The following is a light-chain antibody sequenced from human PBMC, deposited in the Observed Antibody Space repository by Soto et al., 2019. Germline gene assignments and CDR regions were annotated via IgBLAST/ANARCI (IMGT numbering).Light chain of an antibody. CDR3: SSYTSSSTLYV. CDR2: GVS. CDR1: SSDVGGYNY. Sequence: QSALTQPASVSGSPGQSITISCTGTSSDVGGYNYVSWYQQHPGKAPKLMIYGVSHRPSGVSNRFSGSKSGNTASLTISGLQAEDEADYYCSSYTSSSTLYVFGTGTKLTVL. V-gene: IGLV2-14*01. J-gene: IGLJ1*01.